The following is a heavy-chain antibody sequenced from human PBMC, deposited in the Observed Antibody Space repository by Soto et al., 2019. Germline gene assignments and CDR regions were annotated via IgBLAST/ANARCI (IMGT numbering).Heavy chain of an antibody. Sequence: QVQLVESGGGLGKPGGSLRLSCAASGFTFSDSYMSWIRQAPGKGLEWISYITFSGNTVYYADSLKGRFTISRDNAKNSLYLQMKRLRAEDTAVYYCARVSWREKYGMDVWGQGTTVNVSS. CDR1: GFTFSDSY. CDR3: ARVSWREKYGMDV. CDR2: ITFSGNTV. V-gene: IGHV3-11*01. J-gene: IGHJ6*02.